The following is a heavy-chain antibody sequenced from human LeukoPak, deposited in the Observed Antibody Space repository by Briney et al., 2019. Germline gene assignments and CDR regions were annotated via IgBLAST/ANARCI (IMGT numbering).Heavy chain of an antibody. CDR3: ARGPTGTTSSFDY. J-gene: IGHJ4*02. V-gene: IGHV4-59*01. CDR1: GGSISSYY. Sequence: SETLSLTCTVSGGSISSYYWSWIRQPPGKGLEWIGYIYYSGSTNYNPSLKSRVTISVDTSKNQFSLKLSSVTAADTAVYYCARGPTGTTSSFDYWGQGTLVTVSS. D-gene: IGHD1-1*01. CDR2: IYYSGST.